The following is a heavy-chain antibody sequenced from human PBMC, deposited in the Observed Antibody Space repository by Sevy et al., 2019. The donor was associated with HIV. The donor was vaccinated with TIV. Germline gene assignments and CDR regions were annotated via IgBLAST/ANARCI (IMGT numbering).Heavy chain of an antibody. V-gene: IGHV1-2*02. D-gene: IGHD2-8*01. CDR3: AGYCTNGVCYTKSAPHTKYYYYYGMDV. J-gene: IGHJ6*02. CDR2: INPNSGGT. Sequence: ASVKVSCKASGYTFTGYYMHWVRQAPGQGLEWMGWINPNSGGTNYAQKFQGRVTMTRDTSISTAYMELSRLRSDDTAVYYCAGYCTNGVCYTKSAPHTKYYYYYGMDVWGQGTTVTVSS. CDR1: GYTFTGYY.